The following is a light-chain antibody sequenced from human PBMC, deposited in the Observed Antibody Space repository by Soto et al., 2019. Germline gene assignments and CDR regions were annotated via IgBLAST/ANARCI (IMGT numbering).Light chain of an antibody. Sequence: EIVLTLSPATLSVSPGERAALSCRASQSVSNNLAWYQQKPGQPPRLLIFGASTRATGIPARFSGSGSEAEFALTISTLQSEDFAVYYCQQYSVWPLTFGGGTKVEIK. CDR1: QSVSNN. CDR2: GAS. V-gene: IGKV3D-15*01. J-gene: IGKJ4*01. CDR3: QQYSVWPLT.